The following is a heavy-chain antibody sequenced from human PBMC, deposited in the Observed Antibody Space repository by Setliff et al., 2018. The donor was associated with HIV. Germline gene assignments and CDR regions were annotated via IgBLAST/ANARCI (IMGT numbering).Heavy chain of an antibody. CDR3: ARAPTHYFGDNNSPWPDGFDI. J-gene: IGHJ3*02. CDR2: IYNSGSTIT. V-gene: IGHV4-59*11. CDR1: SGSISSHY. Sequence: SETLSLTSTVSSGSISSHYWTWIRQPPGKGLEYIGYIYNSGSTITNYNPSLNGRVTISLDMSKTKFSLKLNSVTAADTAVYFCARAPTHYFGDNNSPWPDGFDIWGLGTMVTVSS. D-gene: IGHD3-10*01.